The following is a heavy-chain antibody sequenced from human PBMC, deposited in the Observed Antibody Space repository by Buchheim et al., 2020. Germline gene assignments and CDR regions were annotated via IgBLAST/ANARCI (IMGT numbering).Heavy chain of an antibody. V-gene: IGHV3-33*01. CDR1: GFTFSSYG. CDR3: ARDSSGWYLDGADY. J-gene: IGHJ4*02. CDR2: IWYVGSNK. Sequence: QVQLVESGGGVVQPGRSLRLSCAASGFTFSSYGMHWVRQAPGKGLEWVAVIWYVGSNKYYADSVKGRFPTSTDNSKTTRYLQMNSLRAEDTAVYYCARDSSGWYLDGADYWGQGTL. D-gene: IGHD6-19*01.